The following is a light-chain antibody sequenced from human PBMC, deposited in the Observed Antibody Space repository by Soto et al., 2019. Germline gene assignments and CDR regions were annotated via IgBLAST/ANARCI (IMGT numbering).Light chain of an antibody. CDR1: QSCSSNY. J-gene: IGKJ1*01. Sequence: ERVGGPSPIPLDWYRVERATRACRGSQSCSSNYLAWYPQKPGQAPRLLIYGASTRASGIPDRFSGSGACEVFLPSLRTLGPEHPGGLFGQPKGTPPTGTCRQGTKVDIK. CDR3: QPKGTPPTGT. V-gene: IGKV3-20*01. CDR2: GAS.